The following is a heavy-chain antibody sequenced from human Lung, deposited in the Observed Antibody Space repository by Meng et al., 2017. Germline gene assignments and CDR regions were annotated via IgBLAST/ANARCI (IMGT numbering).Heavy chain of an antibody. CDR1: GGSISSSNYY. Sequence: QGQLQGSGHGRVKPSQTLSLPCTVSGGSISSSNYYWSWIRQPPGKGLEWSGHIYNSGSTYYNPSLKSRITISVDTSKNQFSLKLSSVTAADTAVYYCARGQKGYFDLWGRGTLVTVSS. J-gene: IGHJ2*01. V-gene: IGHV4-30-4*01. CDR2: IYNSGST. CDR3: ARGQKGYFDL.